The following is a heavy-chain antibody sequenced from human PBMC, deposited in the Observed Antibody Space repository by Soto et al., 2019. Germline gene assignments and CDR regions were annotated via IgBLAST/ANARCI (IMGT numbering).Heavy chain of an antibody. Sequence: SETLSLTCTFSVGSINGHYWSCIRHSPGQGLEWIGNIYYSGNNNYNPSLKSRVTISVDTSKNEFYLKLGSVTAADTAVYYCARGLTAFEPWGQGTLVSGSS. CDR3: ARGLTAFEP. J-gene: IGHJ5*02. D-gene: IGHD1-20*01. CDR2: IYYSGNN. CDR1: VGSINGHY. V-gene: IGHV4-59*11.